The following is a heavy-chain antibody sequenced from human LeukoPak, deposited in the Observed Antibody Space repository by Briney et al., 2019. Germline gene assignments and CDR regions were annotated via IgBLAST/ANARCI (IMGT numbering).Heavy chain of an antibody. D-gene: IGHD3-3*01. V-gene: IGHV4-34*01. CDR3: AVGITIHGVAASFDS. CDR2: IDHRGTA. CDR1: GASYNAYY. J-gene: IGHJ4*02. Sequence: PSETLSLTCAVYGASYNAYYWSRIRQPPGKGLEWIGDIDHRGTATYNPSLKSRLTISADASKNQFSLKLNSVTDADTAVYYCAVGITIHGVAASFDSWGQGNLVIVSS.